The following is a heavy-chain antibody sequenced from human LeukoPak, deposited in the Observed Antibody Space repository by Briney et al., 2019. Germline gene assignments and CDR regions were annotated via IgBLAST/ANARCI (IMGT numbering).Heavy chain of an antibody. CDR1: GFTFSSYS. Sequence: GGSLRLSCAASGFTFSSYSMNWVRQAPGKGLEWVSSISSSSSYIYYADSVKGRFTISTDNAKNSLYLQMNSQRAEDTAVYYCTGTRSHDALDIWGQGTMLTVSS. V-gene: IGHV3-21*01. CDR2: ISSSSSYI. J-gene: IGHJ3*02. CDR3: TGTRSHDALDI.